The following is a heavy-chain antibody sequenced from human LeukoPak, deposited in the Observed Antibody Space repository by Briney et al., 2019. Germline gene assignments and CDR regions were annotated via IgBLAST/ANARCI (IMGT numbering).Heavy chain of an antibody. D-gene: IGHD3-16*01. Sequence: PSETLSLTCTVSGGSISSYYWSWIWQPPGKGLEWIGYIYYSGSTNYNPSLKSRVTKSVDTSKNQFSLELSSVTAADTAVYYCARHVWGGYGYFDYWGQGTLVTVSS. CDR2: IYYSGST. CDR3: ARHVWGGYGYFDY. V-gene: IGHV4-59*08. CDR1: GGSISSYY. J-gene: IGHJ4*02.